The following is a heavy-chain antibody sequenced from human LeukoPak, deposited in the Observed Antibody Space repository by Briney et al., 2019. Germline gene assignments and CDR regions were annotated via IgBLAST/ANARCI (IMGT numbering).Heavy chain of an antibody. CDR3: AKQSGKRLRLGELSF. CDR1: GFTLDDYT. J-gene: IGHJ4*02. D-gene: IGHD3-16*02. V-gene: IGHV3-43*01. Sequence: VGSLRLSCAASGFTLDDYTMHWVRQAPGKGLEWVSLISWDGGSTYYADSVKGRFTISRDNSKNSLYLQMNSLRTEDTALYYCAKQSGKRLRLGELSFGGQGSLVTVSS. CDR2: ISWDGGST.